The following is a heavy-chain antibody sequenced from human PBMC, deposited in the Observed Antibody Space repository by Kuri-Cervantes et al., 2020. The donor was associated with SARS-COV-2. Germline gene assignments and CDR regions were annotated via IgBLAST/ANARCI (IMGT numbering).Heavy chain of an antibody. V-gene: IGHV3-21*01. D-gene: IGHD4-17*01. CDR3: ARSPGDGDYDPFDY. CDR1: GFSFSSYS. CDR2: ITSSSTYK. J-gene: IGHJ4*02. Sequence: GGSLRLSCAASGFSFSSYSMNWVRQAPGTGLEWVASITSSSTYKNYADSVKGRFTISRDNAENSLYLQMNSLRAEDTAVYYCARSPGDGDYDPFDYWGQGTLVTVSS.